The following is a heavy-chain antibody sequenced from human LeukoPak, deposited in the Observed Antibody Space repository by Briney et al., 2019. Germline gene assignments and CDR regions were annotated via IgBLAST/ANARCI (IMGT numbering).Heavy chain of an antibody. D-gene: IGHD3-10*02. Sequence: SVKVSCKASGGTFSSYAISWVRQAPGQGLEWMGRIIPILGIANYAQKFQGRVTITADKSTSTVYMELSSLRSEDTAVYYCARDFRDVYYFDYWGQGTLVTVSS. V-gene: IGHV1-69*04. CDR2: IIPILGIA. J-gene: IGHJ4*02. CDR3: ARDFRDVYYFDY. CDR1: GGTFSSYA.